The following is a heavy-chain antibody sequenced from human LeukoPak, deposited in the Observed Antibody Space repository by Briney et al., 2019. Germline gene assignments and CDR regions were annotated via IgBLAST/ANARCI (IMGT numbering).Heavy chain of an antibody. CDR1: GGSISSYY. V-gene: IGHV4-4*09. Sequence: SETLSLTCTVSGGSISSYYLSWIRQPPGKGLEWIGYIYTSGSTNYNPSLKSRVTISVDTSKNQFSLKLSSVTAADTAVYYCARYLQGYTSDFDYWGQGTLVTVSS. CDR2: IYTSGST. CDR3: ARYLQGYTSDFDY. D-gene: IGHD5-18*01. J-gene: IGHJ4*02.